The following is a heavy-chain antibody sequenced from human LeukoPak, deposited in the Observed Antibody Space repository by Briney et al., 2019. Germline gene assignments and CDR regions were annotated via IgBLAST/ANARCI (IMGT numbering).Heavy chain of an antibody. V-gene: IGHV3-74*01. CDR2: ISSEGKTT. J-gene: IGHJ2*01. CDR3: ARDPGSYSHDWYFDL. CDR1: EFTFSSYW. Sequence: GESLKISCAAAEFTFSSYWMYWVRQTPEKGLVWVSRISSEGKTTHYADSVKDRFIISRDNAKNTLFLQMNSLRAEDTAVYYCARDPGSYSHDWYFDLWGRGTLVTVSS. D-gene: IGHD1-26*01.